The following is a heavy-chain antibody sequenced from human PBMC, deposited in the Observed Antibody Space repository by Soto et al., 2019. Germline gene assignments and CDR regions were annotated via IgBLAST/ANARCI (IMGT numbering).Heavy chain of an antibody. Sequence: QVQLVESGGGLVKPGGSLRLSCAVSGFTFSDYYMTWIRQAPGKGLEWVSYISSSTSHTNYADSVKGRFTISRDNAKNSLFLQMHRLRAEDTAVYYCARGRGAAADYFDFWGQGTLVTVSS. CDR2: ISSSTSHT. CDR1: GFTFSDYY. J-gene: IGHJ4*02. CDR3: ARGRGAAADYFDF. D-gene: IGHD6-13*01. V-gene: IGHV3-11*05.